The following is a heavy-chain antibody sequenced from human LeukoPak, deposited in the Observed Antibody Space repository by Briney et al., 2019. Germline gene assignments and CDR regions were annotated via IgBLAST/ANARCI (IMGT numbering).Heavy chain of an antibody. CDR3: ARGRTPYGSGSYFVH. CDR2: INHSGST. J-gene: IGHJ5*02. CDR1: GGSFSGYY. Sequence: PSETLSLTCAVYGGSFSGYYWSWIRQPPGKGLEWIGEINHSGSTNYNPSLKSRVTISVDTSKNQFSLKLSSVTAADTAVYYCARGRTPYGSGSYFVHWGQGTLVTVSS. D-gene: IGHD3-10*01. V-gene: IGHV4-34*01.